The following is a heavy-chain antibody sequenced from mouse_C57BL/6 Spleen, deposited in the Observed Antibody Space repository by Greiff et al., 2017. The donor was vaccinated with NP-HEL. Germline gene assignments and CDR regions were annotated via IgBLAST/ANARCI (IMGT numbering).Heavy chain of an antibody. V-gene: IGHV5-16*01. J-gene: IGHJ1*03. CDR2: INYDGSST. CDR3: AREPYGYFDV. Sequence: EVKLMESEGGLVQPGSSMKLSCTASGFTFSDYYMAWVRQVPDKGLEWVANINYDGSSTYYLDSLKSRFIISRDNAKNILYLQMSSLKSEDTATYYCAREPYGYFDVWGTGTTVTVSS. CDR1: GFTFSDYY.